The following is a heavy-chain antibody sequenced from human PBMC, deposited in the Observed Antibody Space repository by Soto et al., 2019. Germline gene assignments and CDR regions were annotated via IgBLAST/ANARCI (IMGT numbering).Heavy chain of an antibody. V-gene: IGHV4-34*01. Sequence: KPSETLSLTCAVSGGSFRGFFWGWIRQPPGKGLEWLGEVNHGGSTNYNPSLKSRVTISSDPSKNHFSLTLRSVTAADTAVYYCARAAVAAGGPFDKWGQGALVTVSS. CDR1: GGSFRGFF. D-gene: IGHD2-15*01. CDR3: ARAAVAAGGPFDK. J-gene: IGHJ4*02. CDR2: VNHGGST.